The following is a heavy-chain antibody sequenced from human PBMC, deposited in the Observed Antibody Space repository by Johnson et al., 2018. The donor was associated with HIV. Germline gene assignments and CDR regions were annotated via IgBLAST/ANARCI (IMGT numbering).Heavy chain of an antibody. V-gene: IGHV3-30*19. J-gene: IGHJ3*02. CDR2: ISYDGSNK. D-gene: IGHD1-14*01. Sequence: VQLVESGGGVVQPGGSLRLSCAASGFTFSSYGMHWVRQAPGKGLEWVAVISYDGSNKYYAASVKGRFTISRDNAKNSLYLQMNSLRAEDTAVYYCATRDPTHRPGVFDIWGQGTMVTISS. CDR1: GFTFSSYG. CDR3: ATRDPTHRPGVFDI.